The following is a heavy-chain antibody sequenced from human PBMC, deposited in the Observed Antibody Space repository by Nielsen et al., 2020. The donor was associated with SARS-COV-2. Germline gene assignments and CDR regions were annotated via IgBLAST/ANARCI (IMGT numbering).Heavy chain of an antibody. V-gene: IGHV1-2*06. CDR1: GYTFTDYY. J-gene: IGHJ4*02. CDR3: ARDDVDTARV. D-gene: IGHD5-18*01. Sequence: ASVKVSCKASGYTFTDYYIHWVRQAPGQGLEWVGRINPYSGGTNYAQKFQGTVTMTRDASISTVYMELRSLRSDDTAVYYCARDDVDTARVWGQGTLVTVSS. CDR2: INPYSGGT.